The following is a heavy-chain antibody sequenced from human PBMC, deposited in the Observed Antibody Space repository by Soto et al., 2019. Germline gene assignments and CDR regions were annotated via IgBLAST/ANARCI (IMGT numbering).Heavy chain of an antibody. V-gene: IGHV4-59*08. J-gene: IGHJ4*02. Sequence: SETLSLTCTVSGDSMTNYYWNWLRQPPGKGLEWIGYIYYSGSTNYNPSLKSRVTISVDTSKNQFSLKLSSVTAADTAIYYCARLRPSGTSGYWGQGTLVTVS. CDR1: GDSMTNYY. CDR2: IYYSGST. CDR3: ARLRPSGTSGY. D-gene: IGHD1-26*01.